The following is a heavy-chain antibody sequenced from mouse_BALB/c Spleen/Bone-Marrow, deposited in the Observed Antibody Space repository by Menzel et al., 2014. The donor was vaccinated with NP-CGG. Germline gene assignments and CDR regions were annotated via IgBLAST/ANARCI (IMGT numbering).Heavy chain of an antibody. J-gene: IGHJ2*01. CDR2: VNPNNGGT. CDR1: GYSFTGYY. CDR3: ARLEHYYGYHFDY. Sequence: VHVKQSGPDLVKPGASVQISCKASGYSFTGYYLHWVKQSQGQSLEWIGRVNPNNGGTGYNQKFKGKAILAVDKSPSTAYMELRSLTSEDSAVYYCARLEHYYGYHFDYWGQGTTLTVSS. V-gene: IGHV1-34*01. D-gene: IGHD1-2*01.